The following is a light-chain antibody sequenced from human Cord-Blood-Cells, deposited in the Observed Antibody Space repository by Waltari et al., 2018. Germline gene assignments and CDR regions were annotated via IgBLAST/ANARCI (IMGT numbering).Light chain of an antibody. CDR3: CSYAGSYTFVV. CDR1: SSDVGGYDS. CDR2: DVS. J-gene: IGLJ2*01. Sequence: QSALTQPRSVSGSPGQSVTISCTGTSSDVGGYDSVSLYQPHPGKAPKLMIYDVSKRPSGVPDRFSGSKAGNTASLTISGLQAEDEADYYFCSYAGSYTFVVFGGGTKLTVL. V-gene: IGLV2-11*01.